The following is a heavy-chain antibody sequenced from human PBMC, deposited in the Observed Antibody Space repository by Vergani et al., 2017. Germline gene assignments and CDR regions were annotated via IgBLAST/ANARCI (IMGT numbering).Heavy chain of an antibody. CDR1: GGTFSSYA. CDR3: ERALFSSSSWYFPGY. J-gene: IGHJ4*02. V-gene: IGHV1-69*01. Sequence: QVQLVQSGAEVKKPASSVKVSCKASGGTFSSYAISWVRQAPGQGLEWMGGIIPIFGTANYAQKFQGRVTITAEESTSTAYMELSSLRSEDTAVYYCERALFSSSSWYFPGYWGQGTLVTVSS. D-gene: IGHD6-13*01. CDR2: IIPIFGTA.